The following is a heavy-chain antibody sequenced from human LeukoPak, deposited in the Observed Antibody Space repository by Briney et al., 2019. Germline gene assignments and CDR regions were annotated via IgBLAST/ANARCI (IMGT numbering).Heavy chain of an antibody. CDR1: GFTFSS. CDR2: LTASGTDINT. J-gene: IGHJ4*02. Sequence: GASLRLSCAASGFTFSSMSWVRQAPGKGLEWVSALTASGTDINTYCADSVKGRFTISRDSSKNTLYLQMNSLRTEDTAIYYCAKRAVTFDYWGQGTLVTVSS. V-gene: IGHV3-23*01. D-gene: IGHD4-17*01. CDR3: AKRAVTFDY.